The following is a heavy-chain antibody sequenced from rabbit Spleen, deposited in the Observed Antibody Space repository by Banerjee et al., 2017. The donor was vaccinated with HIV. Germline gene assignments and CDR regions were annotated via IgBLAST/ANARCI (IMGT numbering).Heavy chain of an antibody. D-gene: IGHD3-1*01. J-gene: IGHJ4*01. CDR1: GFSFSDRDV. V-gene: IGHV1S45*01. CDR2: INAYTGKP. CDR3: AGDLASVVGWNFYL. Sequence: QEQLVESGGGLVKPEGSLTLTCKASGFSFSDRDVMCWVRQAPGKGLQWIACINAYTGKPVYATWAKGRFTISRTSSTSVTLQMTSLTAADTATYFCAGDLASVVGWNFYLWGPGTLVTVS.